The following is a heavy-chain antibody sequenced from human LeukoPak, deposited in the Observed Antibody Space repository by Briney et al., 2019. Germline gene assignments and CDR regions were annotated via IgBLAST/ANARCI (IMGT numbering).Heavy chain of an antibody. CDR2: ISGNGGNT. V-gene: IGHV3-23*01. D-gene: IGHD5-24*01. J-gene: IGHJ4*02. CDR1: GFAFSSYA. Sequence: GGSLRLSCAASGFAFSSYAMSWVRQAPGKGLEWVSTISGNGGNTYYADPVKGRFTISRDNSKNTLYLQMDSLRAEDTAVYYCAKSPTMAMFYFDYWGQGTLVTVSS. CDR3: AKSPTMAMFYFDY.